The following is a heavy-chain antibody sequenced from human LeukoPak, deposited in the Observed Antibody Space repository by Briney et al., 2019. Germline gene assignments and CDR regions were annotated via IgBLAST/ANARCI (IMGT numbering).Heavy chain of an antibody. V-gene: IGHV3-7*03. CDR3: ARHYGP. J-gene: IGHJ5*02. CDR2: IKQDGSEK. CDR1: GFTFSDYW. D-gene: IGHD3-16*01. Sequence: PGGSLRLSCAASGFTFSDYWLQWVRQAPGKGLEWVANIKQDGSEKYYVHSVKGRFTISRDNAKNSLYLEMNNLRAEDTAVYYCARHYGPWGQGTLVAVSS.